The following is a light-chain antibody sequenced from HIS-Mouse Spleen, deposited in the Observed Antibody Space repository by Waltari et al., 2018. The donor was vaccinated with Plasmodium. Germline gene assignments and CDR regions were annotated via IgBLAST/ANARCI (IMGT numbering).Light chain of an antibody. V-gene: IGLV2-23*02. CDR3: CSYAGSSTNWV. J-gene: IGLJ3*02. CDR2: EVS. Sequence: QSALTQPASVSGSPGQSVTISCTGTSSYVGGYNLVSWYQQHPGKAPKLMIYEVSKRPSGVSNRVSGSKSGNTASLTISGLQAEDEADYYCCSYAGSSTNWVFGGGTKLTVL. CDR1: SSYVGGYNL.